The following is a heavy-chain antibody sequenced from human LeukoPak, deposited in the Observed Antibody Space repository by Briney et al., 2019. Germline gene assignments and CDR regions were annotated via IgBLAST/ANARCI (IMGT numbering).Heavy chain of an antibody. CDR2: ISGSGGST. CDR1: GFTFSSYA. V-gene: IGHV3-23*01. CDR3: AKDPGTEPYYDFWSGYSDY. Sequence: PGGSLRLSCAASGFTFSSYAMSWVRQAPGKGLEWVSAISGSGGSTYYADSVKGRFTISRDNSKNTLYLQMNSLRAEDTAVYYCAKDPGTEPYYDFWSGYSDYWGQGTLVTVSS. J-gene: IGHJ4*02. D-gene: IGHD3-3*01.